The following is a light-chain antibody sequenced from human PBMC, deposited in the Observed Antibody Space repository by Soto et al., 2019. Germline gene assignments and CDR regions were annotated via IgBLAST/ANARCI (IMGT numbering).Light chain of an antibody. Sequence: DIQMTQSPSSLSASVGDRVTITCRASQSISRYLNWYQQKPGKAPKLLISAASSLQSGVPSRFSGSGSGTDSTLTISSLQPEDFATYYCQQNYSNPLTFGEGTKVDIK. CDR1: QSISRY. CDR3: QQNYSNPLT. V-gene: IGKV1-39*01. J-gene: IGKJ4*01. CDR2: AAS.